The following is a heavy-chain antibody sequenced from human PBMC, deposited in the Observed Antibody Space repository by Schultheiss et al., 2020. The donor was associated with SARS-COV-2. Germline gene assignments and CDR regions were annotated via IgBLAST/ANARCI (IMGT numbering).Heavy chain of an antibody. Sequence: GGSLRLSCAASGFTFSSYAMHWVRQAPGKGLVWVSRINSDGSSTSYADSVKGRFTISRDNSKNTLYLQMNSLRAEDTAVYYCAKDLYWHIVVVTNMDVWGQGTTVTVSS. D-gene: IGHD2-21*02. CDR1: GFTFSSYA. CDR3: AKDLYWHIVVVTNMDV. CDR2: INSDGSST. J-gene: IGHJ6*02. V-gene: IGHV3-74*01.